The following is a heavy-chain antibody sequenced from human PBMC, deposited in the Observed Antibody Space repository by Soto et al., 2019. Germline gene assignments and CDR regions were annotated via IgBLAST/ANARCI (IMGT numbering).Heavy chain of an antibody. CDR3: ATDSGGSYWRL. CDR2: INPNNGGT. V-gene: IGHV1-8*01. Sequence: GVPVEVACAACGDSVASYDISWARQATGQGLEWMGWINPNNGGTIYAQKFQGRVTMTKDTSINTAYMELSSLGSEDTAVYYCATDSGGSYWRLWGQGTMVTVSS. J-gene: IGHJ3*01. D-gene: IGHD1-26*01. CDR1: GDSVASYD.